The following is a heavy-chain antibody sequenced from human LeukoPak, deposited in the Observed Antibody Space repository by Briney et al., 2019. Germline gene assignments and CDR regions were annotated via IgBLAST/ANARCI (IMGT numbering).Heavy chain of an antibody. D-gene: IGHD6-13*01. CDR1: GFTFSSYA. J-gene: IGHJ4*02. Sequence: GGSLRLSCAASGFTFSSYAMSWVRQAPGKGLEWVSAISGSGGSTYYADSVKGRFTISRDNSKNTLYLEMNSLRAEDTAVYYCAKDLSQGRAAPDYWGQGTLVTVSS. V-gene: IGHV3-23*01. CDR2: ISGSGGST. CDR3: AKDLSQGRAAPDY.